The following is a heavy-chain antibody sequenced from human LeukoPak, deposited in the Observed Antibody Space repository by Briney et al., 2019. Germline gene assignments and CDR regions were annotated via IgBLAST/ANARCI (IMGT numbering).Heavy chain of an antibody. J-gene: IGHJ3*02. V-gene: IGHV3-53*01. CDR1: GFTFSSYA. CDR2: IYSGGST. D-gene: IGHD1-26*01. CDR3: ARDQVVGAPGAFDI. Sequence: PGGSLRLSCAASGFTFSSYAVNWVRQAPGKGLEWVSVIYSGGSTYYADSVKGRFTISRDNSKDTLYLQMNSLRAEDTAVYYCARDQVVGAPGAFDIWGQGTMVTVSS.